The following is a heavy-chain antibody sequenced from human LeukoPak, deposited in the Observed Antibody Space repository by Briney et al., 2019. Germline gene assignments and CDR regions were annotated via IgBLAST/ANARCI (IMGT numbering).Heavy chain of an antibody. V-gene: IGHV1-24*01. CDR1: GDTLSDVS. Sequence: ASVKVSCKVSGDTLSDVSIHWVRQAPGKGLEWMGSFEAEDGERIYAQKFQGRVTITADKSTSTAYMELSSLRSEDTAVYYCARVAGYYYDSSGYFYWGQGTLVTVSS. J-gene: IGHJ4*02. D-gene: IGHD3-22*01. CDR2: FEAEDGER. CDR3: ARVAGYYYDSSGYFY.